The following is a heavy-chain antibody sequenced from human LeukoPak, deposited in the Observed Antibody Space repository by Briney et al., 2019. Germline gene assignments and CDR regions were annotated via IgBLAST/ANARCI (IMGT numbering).Heavy chain of an antibody. Sequence: SVKVSCKASGGTFSSYAISWVRQAPGQGLEWMGRIIPILGIANYAQKFKGRVTITADKSTSTAYMELSSLRSEDTAVYYCARDHPYYYDSSGYFDYWGQGTLVTVSS. J-gene: IGHJ4*02. D-gene: IGHD3-22*01. CDR1: GGTFSSYA. CDR2: IIPILGIA. CDR3: ARDHPYYYDSSGYFDY. V-gene: IGHV1-69*04.